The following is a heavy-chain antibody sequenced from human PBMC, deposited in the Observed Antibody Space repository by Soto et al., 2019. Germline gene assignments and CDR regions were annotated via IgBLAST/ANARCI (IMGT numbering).Heavy chain of an antibody. CDR2: INHSGST. D-gene: IGHD7-27*01. J-gene: IGHJ5*02. Sequence: PSETLSLTCAVYGGSFSGYYLSWIRQPPGKGLEWIGEINHSGSTNYNPSLKSRVTISVDTSKNQFSLKLSSVTAADTAVYYCAREGLTGGAGWFDPWGQGTLVTVSS. CDR1: GGSFSGYY. CDR3: AREGLTGGAGWFDP. V-gene: IGHV4-34*01.